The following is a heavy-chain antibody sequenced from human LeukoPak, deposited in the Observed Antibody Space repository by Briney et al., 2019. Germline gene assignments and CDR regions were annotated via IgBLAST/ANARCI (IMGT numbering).Heavy chain of an antibody. V-gene: IGHV4-31*03. CDR3: ARSGGVWYDSSGYFDY. Sequence: SETLSLSCTVSGGSISSGGYYWSWIRQHPGKGLEWIGYIYYSGSTYYNPSLKSRVTISVDTSKNQFSLKLSSVTAADTAVYYCARSGGVWYDSSGYFDYWGQGTLVTVSS. CDR2: IYYSGST. D-gene: IGHD3-22*01. J-gene: IGHJ4*02. CDR1: GGSISSGGYY.